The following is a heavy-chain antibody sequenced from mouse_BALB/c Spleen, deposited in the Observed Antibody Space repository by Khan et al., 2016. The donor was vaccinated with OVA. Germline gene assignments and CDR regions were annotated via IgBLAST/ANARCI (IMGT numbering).Heavy chain of an antibody. J-gene: IGHJ4*01. CDR1: GDSITSGF. CDR3: ARSYESWAMDY. D-gene: IGHD2-12*01. V-gene: IGHV3-8*02. CDR2: ITYSGNT. Sequence: VQLQESGPSLVKPSQTLSLTCSVTGDSITSGFWHWFQKLPGHKFEYLGYITYSGNTNYTPSLISRISITRDTSKSQYYRQLNSVTTDDTAKYYWARSYESWAMDYWGQGTTVTVSS.